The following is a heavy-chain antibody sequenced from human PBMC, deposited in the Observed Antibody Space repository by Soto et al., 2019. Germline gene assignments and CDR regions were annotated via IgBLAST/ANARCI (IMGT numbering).Heavy chain of an antibody. CDR3: ARGRGAAADQFDF. D-gene: IGHD1-26*01. CDR2: ISSSTSHT. J-gene: IGHJ4*02. V-gene: IGHV3-11*05. Sequence: QVQLVESGGGLVKPGGSLRLSCAVSGFTFSDYYMTWIRQAPGKGLEWVSYISSSTSHTNYADSVKGRFTISRDNAKNSLFLQMDSLRAEDTAVYYCARGRGAAADQFDFWGQGTLVNVSS. CDR1: GFTFSDYY.